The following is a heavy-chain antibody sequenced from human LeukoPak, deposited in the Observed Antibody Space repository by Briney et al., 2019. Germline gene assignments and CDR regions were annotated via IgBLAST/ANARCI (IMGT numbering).Heavy chain of an antibody. CDR2: IWYDGSNK. CDR3: AKVGPPPFSGSYYLDC. J-gene: IGHJ4*02. D-gene: IGHD1-26*01. Sequence: GGSLRLSCAASGFTFSDYYMSWIRQAPGKGLEWVAVIWYDGSNKYYADSVKGRFTISRDNSKNTLYLQMNSLRAEDTAVYYCAKVGPPPFSGSYYLDCWGQGTLVTVSS. V-gene: IGHV3-33*06. CDR1: GFTFSDYY.